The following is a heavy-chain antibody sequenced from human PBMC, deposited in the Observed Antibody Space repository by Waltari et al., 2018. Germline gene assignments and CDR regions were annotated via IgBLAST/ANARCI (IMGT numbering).Heavy chain of an antibody. CDR2: IKQDGSEI. CDR1: GFTFSSLW. V-gene: IGHV3-7*01. Sequence: EVQLVESGGGLVQPGGSLRLSCAVSGFTFSSLWMSWFRQAPGKGLAWVANIKQDGSEIYYVDSVKGRFTISRDNAKNSLYLQMNSLTTEDTVVYYCAGGGGFLCDIWGQGTLVTVSS. CDR3: AGGGGFLCDI. J-gene: IGHJ3*02. D-gene: IGHD3-3*01.